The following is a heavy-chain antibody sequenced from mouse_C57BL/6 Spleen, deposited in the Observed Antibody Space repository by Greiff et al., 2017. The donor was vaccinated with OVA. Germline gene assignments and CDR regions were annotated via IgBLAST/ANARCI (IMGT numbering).Heavy chain of an antibody. CDR1: GYTFTSYT. CDR2: INPSSGYT. J-gene: IGHJ4*01. Sequence: SGAELARPGASVKMSCKASGYTFTSYTMHWVKQRPGQGLEWIGYINPSSGYTKYNQKFKDKATLTADKSSSTAYMQLSSLTSEDSAVYYCARREAYGSSLYYYAMDYWGQGTSVTVSS. D-gene: IGHD1-1*01. V-gene: IGHV1-4*01. CDR3: ARREAYGSSLYYYAMDY.